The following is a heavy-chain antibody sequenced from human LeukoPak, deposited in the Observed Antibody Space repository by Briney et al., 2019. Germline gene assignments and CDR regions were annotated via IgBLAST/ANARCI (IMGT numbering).Heavy chain of an antibody. V-gene: IGHV4-39*07. Sequence: SETLSLTCTVSGGSISSSSYYWGWIRQPPGKGLEWIGEIYHSGSTNYNPSLKSRVTISVDKSKNQFSLKLSSVTAADPAVYYCARDLGYLNAFDIGAKGTMVTVS. CDR2: IYHSGST. J-gene: IGHJ3*02. CDR3: ARDLGYLNAFDI. CDR1: GGSISSSSYY. D-gene: IGHD5-18*01.